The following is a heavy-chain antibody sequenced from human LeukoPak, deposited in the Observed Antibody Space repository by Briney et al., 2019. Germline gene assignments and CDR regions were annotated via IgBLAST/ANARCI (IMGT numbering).Heavy chain of an antibody. V-gene: IGHV3-30-3*01. J-gene: IGHJ4*02. Sequence: GGSLRLSCAASRFSFSNYAMHWARQAPGKGLEWVAVISYDGSNKYYVDSVKGRFTISRDNSKNTLYLQMNSLRAEDTAVYFCASQVGATTETDYWGQGTLVTVSS. CDR1: RFSFSNYA. CDR3: ASQVGATTETDY. CDR2: ISYDGSNK. D-gene: IGHD1-26*01.